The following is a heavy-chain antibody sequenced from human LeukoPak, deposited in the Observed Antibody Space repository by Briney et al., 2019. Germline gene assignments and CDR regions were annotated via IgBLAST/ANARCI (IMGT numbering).Heavy chain of an antibody. D-gene: IGHD1-26*01. CDR3: ARDRVGAPFDY. CDR1: GFTFNRYG. J-gene: IGHJ4*01. V-gene: IGHV3-33*01. CDR2: IWYDGSNQ. Sequence: GGSLRLSCAASGFTFNRYGMHWVRQAPGKGLEWVAIIWYDGSNQHYADSVRGRFTTARDNSKNTVYLQMDILRVEDTAVFYCARDRVGAPFDYWGQGTLVTVSS.